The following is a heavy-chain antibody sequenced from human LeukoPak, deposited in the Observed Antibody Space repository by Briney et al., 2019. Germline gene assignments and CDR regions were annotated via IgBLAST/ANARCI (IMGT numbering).Heavy chain of an antibody. V-gene: IGHV3-74*01. CDR2: IYSDGSRT. CDR3: ARSGRGGAFDI. CDR1: GFTLNSNW. Sequence: GGSLRLSCAGSGFTLNSNWMHWVRQGPGKGLVWVSRIYSDGSRTNYADSVKGRFTISGDNAKNTLYLQMNSLRAEDTAVYYCARSGRGGAFDIWGQGTLVTVSS. J-gene: IGHJ3*02. D-gene: IGHD1-26*01.